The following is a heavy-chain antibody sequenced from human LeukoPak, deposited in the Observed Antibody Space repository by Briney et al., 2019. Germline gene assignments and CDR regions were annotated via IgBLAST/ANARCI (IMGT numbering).Heavy chain of an antibody. CDR2: ISERGGST. D-gene: IGHD5-18*01. J-gene: IGHJ4*02. V-gene: IGHV3-23*01. CDR1: GISLSNYA. Sequence: GGSLRLSCVVSGISLSNYAMTWVRQAPGKGLEWVSYISERGGSTTYADSVKGRFSISRDTSLNTLYLQMNSLRAEDTAVYYCAKGIQLSYWGQGTLVTVSS. CDR3: AKGIQLSY.